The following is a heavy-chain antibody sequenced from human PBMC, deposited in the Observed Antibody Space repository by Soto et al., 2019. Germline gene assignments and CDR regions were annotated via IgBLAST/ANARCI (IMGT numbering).Heavy chain of an antibody. V-gene: IGHV1-2*02. CDR2: INPNGGGT. Sequence: ASVKVSCKASGYTFTGYYLHWVRQAPGQGLEWLGWINPNGGGTNYAQDFQGRITMTRDASINTAYLELTRLRSEDTAVYYCAREGIAARRPTDWGQGTLVTVSS. D-gene: IGHD6-6*01. CDR1: GYTFTGYY. CDR3: AREGIAARRPTD. J-gene: IGHJ4*02.